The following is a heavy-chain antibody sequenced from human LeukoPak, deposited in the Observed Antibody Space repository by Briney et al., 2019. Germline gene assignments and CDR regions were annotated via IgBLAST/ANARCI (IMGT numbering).Heavy chain of an antibody. J-gene: IGHJ4*02. CDR2: INPNSGGT. CDR3: ARAYYGSGSYVDY. Sequence: ASVKVSCKASGYTFTGYYMHWVRQAPGQGLEWMGWINPNSGGTNYAQKFQGRATMTRDTSISTAYMELSRLRSDDTAVYYCARAYYGSGSYVDYWGQGTLVTVSS. D-gene: IGHD3-10*01. CDR1: GYTFTGYY. V-gene: IGHV1-2*02.